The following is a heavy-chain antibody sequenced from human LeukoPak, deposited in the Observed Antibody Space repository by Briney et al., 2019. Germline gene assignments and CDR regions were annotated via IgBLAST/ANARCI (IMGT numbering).Heavy chain of an antibody. Sequence: GGSLRLSCAASGFTFSSYWMHWVRQAPGKGLVWVSRINTDGSSTSYADSVKGRFTISSDNSKNTLYLEMNSLRAEDTAVYYCARESGTYGLEYWGQGTLVTVSS. V-gene: IGHV3-74*01. CDR1: GFTFSSYW. CDR3: ARESGTYGLEY. J-gene: IGHJ4*02. D-gene: IGHD1-26*01. CDR2: INTDGSST.